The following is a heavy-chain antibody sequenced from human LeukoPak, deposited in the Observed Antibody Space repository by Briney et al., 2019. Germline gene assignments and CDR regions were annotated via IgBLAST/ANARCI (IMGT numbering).Heavy chain of an antibody. CDR3: ARDREGIVVVVAVDYYYGMDV. CDR2: ISAYNGNT. Sequence: GASVKVSCKASGYTFTSYGISWVRRAPGQGLEWMGWISAYNGNTNYAQKLQGRVTMTTDTSTSTAYMELRSLRSDDTAVYYCARDREGIVVVVAVDYYYGMDVWGKGTTVTVSS. D-gene: IGHD2-15*01. V-gene: IGHV1-18*04. CDR1: GYTFTSYG. J-gene: IGHJ6*04.